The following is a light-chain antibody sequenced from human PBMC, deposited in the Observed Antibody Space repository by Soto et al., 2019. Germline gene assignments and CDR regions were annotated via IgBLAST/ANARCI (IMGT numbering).Light chain of an antibody. CDR1: QSVSTN. Sequence: EIVMTQSLATLSVSPGETATLSCRASQSVSTNLAWYQQKVGQTPRLLVYGASTRATGVPPRFSGSGSGTEFTLTISSLQSEDVAVYFCQQYNDWPPIFTFGPGTKVDFK. V-gene: IGKV3-15*01. CDR3: QQYNDWPPIFT. CDR2: GAS. J-gene: IGKJ3*01.